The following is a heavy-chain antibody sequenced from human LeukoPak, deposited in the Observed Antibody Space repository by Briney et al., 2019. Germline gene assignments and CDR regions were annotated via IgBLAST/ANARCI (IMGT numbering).Heavy chain of an antibody. CDR3: ARMTRHYYGSGSYPDY. Sequence: PGRSLRLSCAASGFTFSSYGMHWVRQAPGKGLERVAVIWYDGSNKYYADSVKGRFTISRDNSKNTLYLQMNSLRAEDTAVYYCARMTRHYYGSGSYPDYWGQGTLVTVSS. V-gene: IGHV3-33*01. CDR2: IWYDGSNK. CDR1: GFTFSSYG. D-gene: IGHD3-10*01. J-gene: IGHJ4*02.